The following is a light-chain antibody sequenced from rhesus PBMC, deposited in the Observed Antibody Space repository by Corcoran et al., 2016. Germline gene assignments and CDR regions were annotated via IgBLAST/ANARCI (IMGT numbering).Light chain of an antibody. J-gene: IGKJ3*01. Sequence: DIQMTQSPSSLSASVGDTVTITCQASQGISKYLAWYQQKPGKALKLLIYDASPLQSGVPSRFSGSGSGTEFPLTISSLQPEDFVTYFCQQHNSYPFTFGPGTKLDIK. CDR1: QGISKY. CDR3: QQHNSYPFT. CDR2: DAS. V-gene: IGKV1-25*01.